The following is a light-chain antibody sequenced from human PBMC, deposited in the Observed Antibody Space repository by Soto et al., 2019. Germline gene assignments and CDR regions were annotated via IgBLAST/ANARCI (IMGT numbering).Light chain of an antibody. CDR3: QQYNNWPRWA. CDR2: GAS. Sequence: EIVMTQSPATLSVSPGERATLSCRASQSISSNLAWYQQKPGQAPRLLFYGASTSATGIPARFSGSGSGTEFTLTISSLQSEDFAVYYCQQYNNWPRWAFGQGTKVEIK. J-gene: IGKJ1*01. V-gene: IGKV3-15*01. CDR1: QSISSN.